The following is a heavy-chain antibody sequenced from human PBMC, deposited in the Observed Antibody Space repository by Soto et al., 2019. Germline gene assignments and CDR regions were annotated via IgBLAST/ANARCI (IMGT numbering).Heavy chain of an antibody. D-gene: IGHD6-13*01. V-gene: IGHV3-33*08. CDR1: GFTFSSYG. CDR2: IWYDGSNK. J-gene: IGHJ5*02. CDR3: ARESSTIAAAGEVNWFDP. Sequence: GGSLRLSCAASGFTFSSYGMHWVRQAPGKGLEWVAVIWYDGSNKYYADSVKGRFTISRDNSKNTLYLQMNSLRAEDTAVYYCARESSTIAAAGEVNWFDPWGQGTLVTVSS.